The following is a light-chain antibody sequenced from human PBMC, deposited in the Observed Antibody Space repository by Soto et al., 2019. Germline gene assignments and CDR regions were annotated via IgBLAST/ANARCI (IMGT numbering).Light chain of an antibody. J-gene: IGKJ5*01. CDR3: QQHSYWPRTT. CDR1: QSVSSSF. V-gene: IGKV3D-20*02. Sequence: VLTQSPGTLSLYQGERATLSCRASQSVSSSFLAWYQQKPGQAPRLLIYGASSRATGIPDRFSGSGSGTDFTLTISRLEPEDFAVYYCQQHSYWPRTTFGQGTRLEIK. CDR2: GAS.